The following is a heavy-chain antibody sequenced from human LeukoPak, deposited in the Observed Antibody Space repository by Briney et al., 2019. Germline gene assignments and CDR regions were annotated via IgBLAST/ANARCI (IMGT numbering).Heavy chain of an antibody. CDR1: GGSISTYY. CDR2: IYTGGST. CDR3: AKSLGSCSSTSCYFLDNWFDP. V-gene: IGHV4-4*07. D-gene: IGHD2-2*01. J-gene: IGHJ5*02. Sequence: HSETLSLTCSVSGGSISTYYWNWIRQPAGKGLKWIGRIYTGGSTTYNPSLKSRVTMSVDTSKNQFSLKLSSVTAADTAVYYCAKSLGSCSSTSCYFLDNWFDPWGQGTLVTVSS.